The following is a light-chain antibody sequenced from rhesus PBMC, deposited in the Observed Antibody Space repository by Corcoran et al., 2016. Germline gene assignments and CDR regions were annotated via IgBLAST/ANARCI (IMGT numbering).Light chain of an antibody. CDR2: KAS. V-gene: IGKV1-74*01. J-gene: IGKJ1*01. CDR3: QHGYGTPRT. Sequence: DIQMTQSPSSLSASVGDRVTITCRASENVNNYLNWYQQKPGKAPKLLIYKASTMQSGVPSRFRGSGSWTDYTFTISSLQPEDVATYYCQHGYGTPRTFGQGTKVEIK. CDR1: ENVNNY.